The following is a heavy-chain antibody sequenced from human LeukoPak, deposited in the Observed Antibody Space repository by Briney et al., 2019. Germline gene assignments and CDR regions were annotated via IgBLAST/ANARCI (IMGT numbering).Heavy chain of an antibody. D-gene: IGHD1-26*01. CDR3: VREREGYYFDY. CDR1: GFTVSSNY. CDR2: IYSGGST. J-gene: IGHJ4*02. V-gene: IGHV3-53*01. Sequence: PGGSLRLSCAASGFTVSSNYMSWVRQAPGKGLEWVSVIYSGGSTYYADSVKGRFTISRDNSKNTLYLQMNSLRAEDTAVYYCVREREGYYFDYWGQGTLVTVSS.